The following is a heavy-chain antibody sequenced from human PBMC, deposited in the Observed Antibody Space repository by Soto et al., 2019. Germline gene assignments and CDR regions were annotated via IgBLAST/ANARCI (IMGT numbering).Heavy chain of an antibody. J-gene: IGHJ4*02. Sequence: QVQLVESGGGVVQPGRSLRLSCVASGFIFGSYGMHWVRQAPGEGLEWVAVISYDGTNKYYADSVKGRFTISRDNSKNTLWLQMNSLRAEDTAVYYCAQVPRYTVTPPDAYWGQGTLVTVSS. CDR2: ISYDGTNK. D-gene: IGHD4-17*01. V-gene: IGHV3-30*18. CDR3: AQVPRYTVTPPDAY. CDR1: GFIFGSYG.